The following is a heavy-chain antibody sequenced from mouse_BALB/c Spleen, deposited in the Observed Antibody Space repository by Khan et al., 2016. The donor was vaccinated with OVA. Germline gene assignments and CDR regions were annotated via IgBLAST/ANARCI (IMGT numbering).Heavy chain of an antibody. CDR3: ASGASSWYVSFPY. CDR1: GYTFTNYV. D-gene: IGHD2-14*01. CDR2: INPYNAGT. Sequence: VRLQQSGPELVEPGASVKMSCKASGYTFTNYVMHWVKQKPGKGLEWVGYINPYNAGTWYNEKVKGKVTMSSDIASTTHYLEISSLTSVDSAVYSCASGASSWYVSFPYWGQGTLVTVSA. V-gene: IGHV1S136*01. J-gene: IGHJ3*01.